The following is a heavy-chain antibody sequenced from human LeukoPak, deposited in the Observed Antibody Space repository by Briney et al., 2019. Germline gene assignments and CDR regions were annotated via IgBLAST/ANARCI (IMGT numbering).Heavy chain of an antibody. CDR2: INHSGST. Sequence: SETLSLTCAVYGGSFSGYYWGWIRQPPGKGLEWIGEINHSGSTNYNPSLKSRVTISVDTSKNQFSLKLSSVTAADTAVYYCASINSGYCSGGSCYPPQGDYWGQGTLVTVSS. D-gene: IGHD2-15*01. CDR1: GGSFSGYY. CDR3: ASINSGYCSGGSCYPPQGDY. V-gene: IGHV4-34*01. J-gene: IGHJ4*02.